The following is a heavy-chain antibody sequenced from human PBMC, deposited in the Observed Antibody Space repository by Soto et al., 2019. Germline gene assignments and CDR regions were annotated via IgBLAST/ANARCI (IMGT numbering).Heavy chain of an antibody. Sequence: QVQLVESGGGVVQPGRSLRLSCAASGFTFSSYGMHWVRQAPGKGLEWVAVIWYDGSNKYYADSVKGRFTISRDNSKNTLYLQMNSLRAEDTAVYYCARDRRELLGYLDYWGQGTLVTVSS. J-gene: IGHJ4*02. V-gene: IGHV3-33*01. CDR1: GFTFSSYG. CDR2: IWYDGSNK. D-gene: IGHD1-26*01. CDR3: ARDRRELLGYLDY.